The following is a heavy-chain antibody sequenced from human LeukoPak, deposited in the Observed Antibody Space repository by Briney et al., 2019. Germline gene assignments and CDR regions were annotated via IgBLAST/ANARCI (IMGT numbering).Heavy chain of an antibody. CDR2: ISSSSSYI. D-gene: IGHD3-10*01. CDR1: GFTFSSYS. V-gene: IGHV3-21*01. CDR3: AREIRGYYGSSGDY. J-gene: IGHJ4*02. Sequence: GGSLRLSCAASGFTFSSYSMNWVRQAPGKGREWVSSISSSSSYIYYVDSVKGRFTISRDNAKNSLYLQMNSLRAEDTAVYYCAREIRGYYGSSGDYWGQGTLVTVSS.